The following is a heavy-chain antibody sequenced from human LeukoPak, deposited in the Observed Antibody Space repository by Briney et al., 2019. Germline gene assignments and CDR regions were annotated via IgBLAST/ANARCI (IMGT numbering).Heavy chain of an antibody. Sequence: SETLSLTCTVSGGSISSSSYYWGWIRQPPGKGLEWIGSIYYSGSTYYNPSLKSRVTISVDTSKNQFSLKLSSVTAADTAVYYCARAVGYYYDSSGYYAGNFDYWGQGTLVTVFS. CDR2: IYYSGST. J-gene: IGHJ4*02. CDR3: ARAVGYYYDSSGYYAGNFDY. D-gene: IGHD3-22*01. V-gene: IGHV4-39*07. CDR1: GGSISSSSYY.